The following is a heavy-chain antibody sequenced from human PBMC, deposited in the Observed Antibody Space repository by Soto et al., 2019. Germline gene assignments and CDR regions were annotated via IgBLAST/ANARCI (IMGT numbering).Heavy chain of an antibody. V-gene: IGHV3-23*01. Sequence: PGGSLRLSCAASGFTFSSYAMSWVRQAPGKGLEWVSAISGSGGSTYYADSVKGRFTISRDNSKNTLYLQMNSLRAEDTAVYYCAKGRAPSYSGYALYYFDYWGQGTLVTVSS. CDR3: AKGRAPSYSGYALYYFDY. J-gene: IGHJ4*02. D-gene: IGHD5-12*01. CDR1: GFTFSSYA. CDR2: ISGSGGST.